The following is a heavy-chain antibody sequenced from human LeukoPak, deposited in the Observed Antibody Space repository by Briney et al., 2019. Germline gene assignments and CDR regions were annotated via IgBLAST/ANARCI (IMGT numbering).Heavy chain of an antibody. J-gene: IGHJ4*02. D-gene: IGHD3-10*01. V-gene: IGHV3-64*01. Sequence: GGSLRLSCAASGFTFSDYAMHWVRQAPGKGLEYVSAISSNGGSTYYANSVKGRFTISRDNSKNTLYLQMGSLRAEGTAVYYCARVPSYGSVLVDYWGQGTLVTVSS. CDR3: ARVPSYGSVLVDY. CDR1: GFTFSDYA. CDR2: ISSNGGST.